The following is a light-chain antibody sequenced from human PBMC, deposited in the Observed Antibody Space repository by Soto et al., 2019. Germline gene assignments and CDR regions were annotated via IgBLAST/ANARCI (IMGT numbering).Light chain of an antibody. Sequence: QSVLTQPHSVSGSPGQSVTISCTGTSSDVGAYNFASWYQQRPGTAPSLIIYDVNKRPSGVPDRFSGSKSGNTASLTISGLQAEDEADYSCCSYEANYKYVFGRRTMVAVL. V-gene: IGLV2-11*01. J-gene: IGLJ1*01. CDR2: DVN. CDR1: SSDVGAYNF. CDR3: CSYEANYKYV.